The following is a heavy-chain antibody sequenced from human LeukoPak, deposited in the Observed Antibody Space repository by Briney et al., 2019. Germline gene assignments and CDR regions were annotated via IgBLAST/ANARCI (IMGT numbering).Heavy chain of an antibody. CDR2: MNPNSGNT. CDR3: ARWDYYDSRTFDI. V-gene: IGHV1-8*01. D-gene: IGHD3-22*01. J-gene: IGHJ3*02. Sequence: GASVKVSCKASGYTFTSYDINWVRQATGQGLEWIGWMNPNSGNTGYAQKFQGRVTMTRNTSISTAYMELSSLRSDDTAVYYCARWDYYDSRTFDIWGQGTMVTVSS. CDR1: GYTFTSYD.